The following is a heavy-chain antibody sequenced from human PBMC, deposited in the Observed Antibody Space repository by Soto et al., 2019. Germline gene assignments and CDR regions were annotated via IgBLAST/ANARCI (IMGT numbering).Heavy chain of an antibody. D-gene: IGHD6-19*01. Sequence: EVQLVESGGGLVQPGRSLRLSCAASGFTFDDYAMHWVRRAPGKGLEWVSGISWNSGSIGYADSVKGRFTISRDNAKNSLYLQMNSLRAEDTALYYCAKSPYSSGPVDYWGQGTLVTVSS. J-gene: IGHJ4*02. CDR3: AKSPYSSGPVDY. V-gene: IGHV3-9*01. CDR2: ISWNSGSI. CDR1: GFTFDDYA.